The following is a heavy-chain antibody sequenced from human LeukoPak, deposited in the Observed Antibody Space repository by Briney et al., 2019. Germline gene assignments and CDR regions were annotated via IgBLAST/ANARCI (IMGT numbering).Heavy chain of an antibody. Sequence: PGGSLRLSCAASGFTFSSYEMNWVRQAPGKGLEWVSYISSSGSTIYYADSVKGRFTISRDNAKNTLYLQMNSLRAEDTAVYYCAKINGDFGGCYFDYWGQGTLVTVSS. D-gene: IGHD4-23*01. V-gene: IGHV3-48*03. CDR3: AKINGDFGGCYFDY. CDR2: ISSSGSTI. CDR1: GFTFSSYE. J-gene: IGHJ4*02.